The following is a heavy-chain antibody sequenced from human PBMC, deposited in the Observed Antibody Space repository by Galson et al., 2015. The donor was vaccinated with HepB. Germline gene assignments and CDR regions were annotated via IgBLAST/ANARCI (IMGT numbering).Heavy chain of an antibody. CDR1: GFTFTRYA. D-gene: IGHD3-10*01. V-gene: IGHV3-20*04. Sequence: SLRLSCAASGFTFTRYAMTWVRQVPGKGLEWVSGLNWNGGDTDYADSVKGRFTISRDNAENSLYLQMNSLRAEDTALYYCARDETTMARGVIHKWYSGYWGQGILVTVSS. J-gene: IGHJ4*02. CDR3: ARDETTMARGVIHKWYSGY. CDR2: LNWNGGDT.